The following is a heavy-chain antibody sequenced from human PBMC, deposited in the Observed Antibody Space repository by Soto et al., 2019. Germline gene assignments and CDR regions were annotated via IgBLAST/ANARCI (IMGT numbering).Heavy chain of an antibody. J-gene: IGHJ4*02. CDR3: ARRPTGSGSSYFEN. V-gene: IGHV4-31*03. CDR1: GDSISSGEYS. D-gene: IGHD3-10*01. Sequence: QVHLQESGPGLVKPSETLSLTCSVSGDSISSGEYSWNWIRQHPVTGLEWLGFVHYSGSTFYNPSLESRVSISIDTSQNRFSLKVTSVTSADTAVYYCARRPTGSGSSYFENWGQGTLITVSS. CDR2: VHYSGST.